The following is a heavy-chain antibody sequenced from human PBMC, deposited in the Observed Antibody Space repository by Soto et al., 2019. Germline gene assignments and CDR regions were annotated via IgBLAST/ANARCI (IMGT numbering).Heavy chain of an antibody. Sequence: GGSLRLSCAASGFTFSSYWMSWVRQAPGKGLEWVANIKQDGSEKYYVDSVKGRFTISRDNAKNSLYLQMNSLRAEDTAVYYCARDYMEVKSIAARDAFDIWGQGTMVTVSS. CDR2: IKQDGSEK. V-gene: IGHV3-7*01. CDR1: GFTFSSYW. CDR3: ARDYMEVKSIAARDAFDI. J-gene: IGHJ3*02. D-gene: IGHD6-6*01.